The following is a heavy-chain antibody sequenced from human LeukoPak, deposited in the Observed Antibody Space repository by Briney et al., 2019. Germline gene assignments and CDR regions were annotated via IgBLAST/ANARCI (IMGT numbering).Heavy chain of an antibody. V-gene: IGHV6-1*01. CDR1: GDNFARKSAA. CDR3: TRAPDDLPHGRAFDI. Sequence: SQTLSLTCAISGDNFARKSAAWNWFRQSPSRGLEWLGRTYYRSSWINEYAVSVESRIIITPDTSKNQFSLHLNSVTPEDTAVYYYTRAPDDLPHGRAFDIWGQGTTVTVSS. D-gene: IGHD1-1*01. J-gene: IGHJ3*02. CDR2: TYYRSSWIN.